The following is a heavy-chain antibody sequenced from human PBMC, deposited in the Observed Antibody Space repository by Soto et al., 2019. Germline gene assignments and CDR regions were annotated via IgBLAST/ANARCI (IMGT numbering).Heavy chain of an antibody. CDR3: ARGGVASIFGDS. Sequence: EVQLVESGGGLVQPGGSLRVSCAASGFTFSRYSMNSVRQAPGKGLEWLSYIDGTSKTIYYADSVKGRFIISRDNAKSSLYLQMNSLRDEDTAVYHCARGGVASIFGDSWGQGTLVTVSS. CDR2: IDGTSKTI. V-gene: IGHV3-48*02. CDR1: GFTFSRYS. J-gene: IGHJ4*02. D-gene: IGHD5-12*01.